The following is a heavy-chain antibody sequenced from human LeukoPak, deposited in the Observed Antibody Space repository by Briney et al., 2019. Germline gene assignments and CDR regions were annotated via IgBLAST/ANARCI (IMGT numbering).Heavy chain of an antibody. D-gene: IGHD3-9*01. CDR2: IYYSGST. Sequence: SETLSLTCAVPGGSISSNSYYWGWIRQPPGKGLEWIGSIYYSGSTYYNPSLKRRVTISVDTSKNQFSLKLSSVTAADTAVYYCARGHTYYDILTGYYIGPLDYWGQGTLVTVSS. CDR1: GGSISSNSYY. J-gene: IGHJ4*02. V-gene: IGHV4-39*01. CDR3: ARGHTYYDILTGYYIGPLDY.